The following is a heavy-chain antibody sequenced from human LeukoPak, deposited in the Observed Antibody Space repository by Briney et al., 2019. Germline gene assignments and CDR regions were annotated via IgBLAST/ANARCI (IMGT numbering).Heavy chain of an antibody. V-gene: IGHV1-18*01. CDR1: GYTFTSYG. D-gene: IGHD3-3*01. Sequence: ASVKVSCKASGYTFTSYGISWVRQAPGQGLEWMGWISAYNGNTNYAQKLQGRVTMTTDTSTSTAHMELRSLRSDDTAVYYCARDPSTITIFGVVTLYYFDYWGQGTLVTVSS. CDR3: ARDPSTITIFGVVTLYYFDY. J-gene: IGHJ4*02. CDR2: ISAYNGNT.